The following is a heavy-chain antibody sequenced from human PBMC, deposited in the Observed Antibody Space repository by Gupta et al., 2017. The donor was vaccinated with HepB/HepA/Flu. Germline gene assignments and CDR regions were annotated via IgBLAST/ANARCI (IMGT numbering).Heavy chain of an antibody. Sequence: EVQLVESGGGLVQPGGSLKLSCAASGFIFTDSPMHWVRQASGKGLEWVGRIRSKANSYTTEYAASVKGRFTISRDDSKNTAYLQMHSLKTEDTAVYYCTRLPIVGATSGEDWFDPWGQGTLVTVSS. V-gene: IGHV3-73*02. CDR1: GFIFTDSP. CDR2: IRSKANSYTT. J-gene: IGHJ5*02. CDR3: TRLPIVGATSGEDWFDP. D-gene: IGHD1-26*01.